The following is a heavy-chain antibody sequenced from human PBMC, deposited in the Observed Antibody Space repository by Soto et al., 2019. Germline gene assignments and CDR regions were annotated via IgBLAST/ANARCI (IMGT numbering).Heavy chain of an antibody. J-gene: IGHJ4*02. V-gene: IGHV1-46*01. CDR2: INPSGGST. D-gene: IGHD2-2*01. CDR3: ARGFCSTTSCLYGDS. Sequence: ASVKVSCKASGYTFTSYYIHWVRQAPGQGLEWMGIINPSGGSTNYAQKFQGRVTMTRDTSTSTVYMELSSLRSEDTAVYYCARGFCSTTSCLYGDSWAQGTLVTVSS. CDR1: GYTFTSYY.